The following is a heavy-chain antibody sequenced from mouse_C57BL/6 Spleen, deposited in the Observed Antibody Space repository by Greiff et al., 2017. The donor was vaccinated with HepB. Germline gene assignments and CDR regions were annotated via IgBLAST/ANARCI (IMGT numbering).Heavy chain of an antibody. V-gene: IGHV1-81*01. CDR2: IYPRSGNT. J-gene: IGHJ2*01. CDR3: APSFDY. CDR1: GYTFTSYG. Sequence: QVQLQQSGAELARPGASVKLSCKASGYTFTSYGISWVKQRTGQGLEWIGEIYPRSGNTYYNEKFKGKATLTADKSSSTAYMELRSLTSEDSAVYFWAPSFDYWGQGTTLTVSS.